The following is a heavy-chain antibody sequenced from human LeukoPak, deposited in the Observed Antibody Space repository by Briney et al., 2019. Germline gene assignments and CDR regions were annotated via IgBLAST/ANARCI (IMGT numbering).Heavy chain of an antibody. CDR3: AKDTGWELPESDYYYYYYGMDV. CDR1: GFTFSSYG. D-gene: IGHD1-26*01. V-gene: IGHV3-30*18. Sequence: GRSLRLSCAASGFTFSSYGMHWVRQAPGKGLEWVAVISYDGSNKYYADSVKGRFTISRDNSKNTLYLQMNSLRAEDTAVYYCAKDTGWELPESDYYYYYYGMDVWGQGTTVTVSS. CDR2: ISYDGSNK. J-gene: IGHJ6*02.